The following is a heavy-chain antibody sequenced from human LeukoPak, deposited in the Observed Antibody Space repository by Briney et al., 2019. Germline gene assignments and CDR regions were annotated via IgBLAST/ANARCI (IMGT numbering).Heavy chain of an antibody. J-gene: IGHJ4*02. CDR3: ARRHSSSWYFDY. D-gene: IGHD6-13*01. Sequence: SETLSLTCTVSGGSISSYYWSWIRQPPGKGLECMGYSYYSWSTNYNPSLKSRVTISVDTSKNQFSLKMSSVTAADTAVYYCARRHSSSWYFDYWGQGTLVTVSS. V-gene: IGHV4-59*08. CDR1: GGSISSYY. CDR2: SYYSWST.